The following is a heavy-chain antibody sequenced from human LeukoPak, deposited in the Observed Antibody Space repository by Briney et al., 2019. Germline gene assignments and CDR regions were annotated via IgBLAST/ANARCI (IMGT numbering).Heavy chain of an antibody. CDR3: ARDYAVGWFDP. Sequence: GGSLRLSCAASGFTVSSNYMSWVRQAPGKGLEWVSVIYSGGSTYYADSVKGRFTISRDNSKNTLYLQMNSLRAEDTAVYYCARDYAVGWFDPWGQGTLVTVSP. CDR1: GFTVSSNY. D-gene: IGHD3-16*01. J-gene: IGHJ5*02. V-gene: IGHV3-53*01. CDR2: IYSGGST.